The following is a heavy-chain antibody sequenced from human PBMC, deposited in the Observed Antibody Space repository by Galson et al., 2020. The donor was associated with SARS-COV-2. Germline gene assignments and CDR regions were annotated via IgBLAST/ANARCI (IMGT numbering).Heavy chain of an antibody. J-gene: IGHJ6*02. CDR1: GYSFTTHW. CDR2: NNPGDSDT. D-gene: IGHD6-6*01. Sequence: GASPKIPRQGFGYSFTTHWIAWVRQMPGKGPGWMGINNPGDSDTRYSPSCQGPVTISADQSISTAYLQWSRLKRSDTAMYYCARRGSSSSDACDRMAVWRQGTTVTVPS. V-gene: IGHV5-51*01. CDR3: ARRGSSSSDACDRMAV.